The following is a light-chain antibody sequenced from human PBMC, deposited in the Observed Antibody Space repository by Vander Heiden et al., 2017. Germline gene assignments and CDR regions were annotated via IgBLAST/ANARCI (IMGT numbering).Light chain of an antibody. CDR2: DDS. Sequence: SYELTQEPSVSVAPGQTPKITCEGNNIAIKSVNWYQQRPGQAPVLAVYDDSDRPSGVLERFSGSKSGNTASLTISSVEAGDEADYYCQVWDDSSGRSLLFGGGTKLTVL. J-gene: IGLJ2*01. V-gene: IGLV3-21*02. CDR1: NIAIKS. CDR3: QVWDDSSGRSLL.